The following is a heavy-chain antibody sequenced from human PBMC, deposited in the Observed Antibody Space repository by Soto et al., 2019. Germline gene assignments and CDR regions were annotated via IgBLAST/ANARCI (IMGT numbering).Heavy chain of an antibody. CDR2: IIPIIGTP. Sequence: QVQLVQSGADVKKPGSSVKVSCKASGGTFRISAISWLRQAPGQGLQWMGGIIPIIGTPNYAQKFQGRVXXXXXXXXXXXXXXXXXXXXXXXXXXXXXXXXFGVVSAQRFDYWGQGTLVTVSS. V-gene: IGHV1-69*01. D-gene: IGHD3-3*01. CDR3: XXXXFGVVSAQRFDY. J-gene: IGHJ4*02. CDR1: GGTFRISA.